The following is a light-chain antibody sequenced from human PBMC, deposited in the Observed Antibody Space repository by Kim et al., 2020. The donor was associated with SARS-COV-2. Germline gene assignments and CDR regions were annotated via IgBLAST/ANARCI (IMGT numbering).Light chain of an antibody. Sequence: GQSVTISCTGTSSAVGGYNYVSWYQQHPGKAPNLIIYEVTKRPSGVPDRFSGSKSGNTASLTVSGLQAEDEADYYCSSYAGTDNLLFGGGTQLTVL. J-gene: IGLJ3*02. CDR1: SSAVGGYNY. CDR3: SSYAGTDNLL. CDR2: EVT. V-gene: IGLV2-8*01.